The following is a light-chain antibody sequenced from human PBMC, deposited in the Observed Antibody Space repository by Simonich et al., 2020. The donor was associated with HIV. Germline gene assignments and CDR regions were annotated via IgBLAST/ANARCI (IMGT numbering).Light chain of an antibody. CDR1: SSDVGGYNY. Sequence: QSALTQPPSASGSPGQSVTFSCTGTSSDVGGYNYVSWYQQNPGKAPKIMIYEVTKRPSGVPDRFSASKSGNTASLTVSGLQAEDEADYYCSSYAGSNNLVFGGGTKLTVL. J-gene: IGLJ2*01. CDR3: SSYAGSNNLV. CDR2: EVT. V-gene: IGLV2-8*01.